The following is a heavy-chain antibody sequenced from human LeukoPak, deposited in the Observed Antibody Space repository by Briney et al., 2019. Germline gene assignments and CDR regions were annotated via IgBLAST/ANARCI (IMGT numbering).Heavy chain of an antibody. J-gene: IGHJ5*02. V-gene: IGHV4-59*01. Sequence: PSETLSLTCTVSGGSISSYYWSWIRQPAGKGLEWIGYIYYSGSTNYNPSLKSRVTISVDTSKNQFSLKLSSVTAADTAVYYCARARLRLGELSLYNWFDPWGQGTLVTVSS. CDR1: GGSISSYY. CDR2: IYYSGST. D-gene: IGHD3-16*02. CDR3: ARARLRLGELSLYNWFDP.